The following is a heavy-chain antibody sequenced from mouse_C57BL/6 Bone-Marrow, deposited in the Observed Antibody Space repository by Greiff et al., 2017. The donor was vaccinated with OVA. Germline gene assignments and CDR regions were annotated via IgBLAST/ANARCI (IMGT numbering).Heavy chain of an antibody. D-gene: IGHD3-2*02. CDR1: GYTFTSYW. J-gene: IGHJ3*01. CDR3: ARLDSSGPFAY. CDR2: IDPSDSET. Sequence: VQLQQPGAELVRPGSSVKLSCKASGYTFTSYWMHWVKQRPIQGLEWIGNIDPSDSETHYNQKFKDKATLTADKSSSTAYMQLNSLTSEDSAVYFCARLDSSGPFAYWGQGTLVTVSA. V-gene: IGHV1-52*01.